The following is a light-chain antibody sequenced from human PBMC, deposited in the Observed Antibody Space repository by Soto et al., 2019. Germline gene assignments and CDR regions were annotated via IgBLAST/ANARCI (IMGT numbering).Light chain of an antibody. J-gene: IGKJ4*01. CDR1: QSVSNTY. Sequence: EIVLTQTPATLSLSPGERATLSCTPSQSVSNTYLARCQQKPGQASRLLIYGASKRATDSPDRFSGSLSVTEFTLTISSLQTEDFATYYCQQLNSYRLSCGGGTKV. CDR2: GAS. CDR3: QQLNSYRLS. V-gene: IGKV3D-20*02.